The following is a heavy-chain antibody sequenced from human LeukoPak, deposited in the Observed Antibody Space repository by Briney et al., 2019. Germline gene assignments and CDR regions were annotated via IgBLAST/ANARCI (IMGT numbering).Heavy chain of an antibody. CDR2: INHSGRT. CDR3: ARDVVVVPAAIHSGMDV. D-gene: IGHD2-2*01. CDR1: GGSFSDYF. V-gene: IGHV4-34*01. Sequence: SETLSLTCAAYGGSFSDYFWGWIRQPPGKGLEWIGEINHSGRTYYNPSLKSRVTISVDTSKNQFSLNLSSVTAADTAVYYCARDVVVVPAAIHSGMDVWGQGTTVTVSS. J-gene: IGHJ6*02.